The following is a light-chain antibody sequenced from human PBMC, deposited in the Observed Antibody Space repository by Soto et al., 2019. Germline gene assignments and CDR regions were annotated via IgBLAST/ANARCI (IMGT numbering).Light chain of an antibody. CDR2: DAS. Sequence: AIQLTQSPSSLSASVGDRVTITCRASQGISSALAWYQQKPGKPPKLLICDASTLETGVPSRFSGSGSGTDCTLPISSLQPEDFATYYCQQFKSYPLTFGGGTKVEI. CDR3: QQFKSYPLT. V-gene: IGKV1-13*02. CDR1: QGISSA. J-gene: IGKJ4*01.